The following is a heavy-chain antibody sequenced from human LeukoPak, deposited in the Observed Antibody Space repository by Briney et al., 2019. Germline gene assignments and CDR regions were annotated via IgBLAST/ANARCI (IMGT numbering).Heavy chain of an antibody. Sequence: ASVKVSCKASGYTFTSYGISWVRQAPGQGLEWMGWISAYNGNTNYAQKLQGRVTMTTDTSTSTAYMELRSPGSDDTAVYYCARGTANTYYYYMDVWGKGTTVTISS. CDR1: GYTFTSYG. V-gene: IGHV1-18*01. CDR3: ARGTANTYYYYMDV. D-gene: IGHD5-18*01. CDR2: ISAYNGNT. J-gene: IGHJ6*03.